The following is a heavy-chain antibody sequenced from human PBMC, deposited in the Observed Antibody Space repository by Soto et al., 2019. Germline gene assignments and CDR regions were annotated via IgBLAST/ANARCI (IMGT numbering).Heavy chain of an antibody. CDR2: IYYSGSS. J-gene: IGHJ6*02. CDR1: GGSIGSGDSH. Sequence: SETLSLTCTVSGGSIGSGDSHWSWIRQPPGKGLEWIGYIYYSGSSYYNPSLRSRVTISGDTSKNHFSLKLSSVSASDTAVYYCAREPLRVYGMDVWGQGTTVTVSS. V-gene: IGHV4-30-4*01. CDR3: AREPLRVYGMDV.